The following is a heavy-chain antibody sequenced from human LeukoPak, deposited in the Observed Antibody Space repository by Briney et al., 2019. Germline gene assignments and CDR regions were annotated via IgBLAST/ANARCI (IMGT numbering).Heavy chain of an antibody. Sequence: ASVKVSCKASGYTFTSYDINWVRQATGQGLEWMGWMNPNSGNTGYAQKFQGRVTMTRNTSISTVYMELSSLRSEDTAVYYCARDSGYDLRVLDYYGMDVWGQGTTVTVSS. CDR2: MNPNSGNT. CDR3: ARDSGYDLRVLDYYGMDV. J-gene: IGHJ6*02. CDR1: GYTFTSYD. D-gene: IGHD5-12*01. V-gene: IGHV1-8*01.